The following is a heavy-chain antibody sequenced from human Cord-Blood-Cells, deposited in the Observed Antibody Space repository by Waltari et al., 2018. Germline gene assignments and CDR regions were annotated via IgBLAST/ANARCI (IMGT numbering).Heavy chain of an antibody. Sequence: QVQLVQSGAEVKKPGASVKVSCKASGYTFIGYYMHWVRQAPGQGLEWMGRINPNSGGTNYAQKFQGRVTMTRDTSISTAYMELSRLRSDDTAVYYCARALGVVDHDAFDIWGQGTMVTVSS. CDR3: ARALGVVDHDAFDI. J-gene: IGHJ3*02. CDR1: GYTFIGYY. V-gene: IGHV1-2*06. CDR2: INPNSGGT. D-gene: IGHD3-3*01.